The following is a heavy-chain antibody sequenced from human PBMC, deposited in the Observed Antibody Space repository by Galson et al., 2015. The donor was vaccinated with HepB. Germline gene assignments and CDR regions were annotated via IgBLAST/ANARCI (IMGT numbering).Heavy chain of an antibody. J-gene: IGHJ4*02. CDR3: AKAAPYSSRPWDY. V-gene: IGHV3-9*01. Sequence: SLRLSCAASGFTFDDYAMHWVRQAPGKGLEWVSGISWNSGSMGYADSVKGRFTISRDNAKNSLYLQMNSLRAEDTALYYCAKAAPYSSRPWDYWGQGTLVTVSS. CDR2: ISWNSGSM. D-gene: IGHD6-13*01. CDR1: GFTFDDYA.